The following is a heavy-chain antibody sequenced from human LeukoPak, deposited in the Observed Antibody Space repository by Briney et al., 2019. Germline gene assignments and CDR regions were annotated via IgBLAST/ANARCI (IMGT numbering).Heavy chain of an antibody. D-gene: IGHD2-15*01. J-gene: IGHJ5*02. CDR3: ARQMSVFGGGDWLDP. V-gene: IGHV3-33*01. CDR2: IWSDGSNE. CDR1: GFTFSNYG. Sequence: GGSLKLSCAASGFTFSNYGMHWVRQAPGKGLEWVAVIWSDGSNEYSTDSLKGRFTISRDNSKNTLYLQMNSLRAEDTAVYYCARQMSVFGGGDWLDPWGQGTLVTVSS.